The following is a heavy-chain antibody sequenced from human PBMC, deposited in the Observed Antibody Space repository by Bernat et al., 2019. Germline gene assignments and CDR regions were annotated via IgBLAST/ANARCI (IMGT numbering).Heavy chain of an antibody. CDR3: ARPMYYSSWPTEVRGGSDFDY. V-gene: IGHV1-18*01. CDR2: ISTYNGNT. Sequence: QVQLVQSGAEVEKPGASVKVSCKASGYTFTIYGIAWVRQAPGHGLEWMGWISTYNGNTNYAQKPQGRVTMTTDTSTDTAYMELMRLTSDDTAVYYCARPMYYSSWPTEVRGGSDFDYWGQGTLVTVSS. CDR1: GYTFTIYG. J-gene: IGHJ4*02. D-gene: IGHD6-13*01.